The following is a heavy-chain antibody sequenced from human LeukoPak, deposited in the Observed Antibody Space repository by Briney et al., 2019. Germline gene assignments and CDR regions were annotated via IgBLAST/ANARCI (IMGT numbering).Heavy chain of an antibody. V-gene: IGHV3-15*01. CDR1: GFTFSNAW. CDR2: IKSKTDGGTT. CDR3: TTAHVEPLWFGELLNY. D-gene: IGHD3-10*01. Sequence: GGSLRHSCAASGFTFSNAWMSWVRQAPGKGLEWVGRIKSKTDGGTTDYAAPVKGRFTISRDDSKNTLYLQMNSLKTEDTAVYYCTTAHVEPLWFGELLNYWGQGTLVTVSS. J-gene: IGHJ4*02.